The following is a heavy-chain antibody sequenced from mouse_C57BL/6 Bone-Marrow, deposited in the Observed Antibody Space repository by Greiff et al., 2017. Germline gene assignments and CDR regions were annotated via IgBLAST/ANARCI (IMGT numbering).Heavy chain of an antibody. CDR3: AREENGDSGFAFGD. J-gene: IGHJ3*01. CDR2: IYPGSGGT. V-gene: IGHV1-54*01. CDR1: GYAFTNYL. D-gene: IGHD2-13*01. Sequence: QVQLQQSGAELVRPGTSVKVSCKASGYAFTNYLIQWVKQRPGQGLEWIGVIYPGSGGTNYNEKFKGKATLTADKSSSPGYMQLSSLTSEDSAVYFCAREENGDSGFAFGDRGQGIPVTV.